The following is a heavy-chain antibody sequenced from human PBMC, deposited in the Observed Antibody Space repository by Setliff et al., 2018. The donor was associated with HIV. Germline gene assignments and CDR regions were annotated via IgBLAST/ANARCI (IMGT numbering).Heavy chain of an antibody. CDR2: IYYSGST. CDR3: ARQQTALFVDY. V-gene: IGHV4-39*01. J-gene: IGHJ4*02. D-gene: IGHD2-21*02. Sequence: SETLSLTCTVSGDSISSSSFYWGWIRQPPGKGLECIGTIYYSGSTHYNPSLKSRVTISVDTSKNQFSLKLTSVTAADMALYYCARQQTALFVDYWGQGTLVTVSS. CDR1: GDSISSSSFY.